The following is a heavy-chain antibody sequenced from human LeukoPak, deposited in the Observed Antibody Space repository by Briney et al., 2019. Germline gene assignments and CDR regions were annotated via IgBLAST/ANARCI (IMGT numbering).Heavy chain of an antibody. CDR1: GGSISSPSYY. V-gene: IGHV4-39*01. J-gene: IGHJ4*02. Sequence: PSETLSLTCSVSGGSISSPSYYWGWVRQPPGKGLEWIGTIYYSGSTYYSPSLQSRVTISVDTSKNQFSLKLNSVTAADTAFYYCARVAYTYGANPYVDSWGQGTLVTVSS. CDR3: ARVAYTYGANPYVDS. CDR2: IYYSGST. D-gene: IGHD4-23*01.